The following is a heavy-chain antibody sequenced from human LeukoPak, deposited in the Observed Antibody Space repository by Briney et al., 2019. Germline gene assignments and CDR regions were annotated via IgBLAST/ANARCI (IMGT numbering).Heavy chain of an antibody. CDR2: IKQDGSEK. D-gene: IGHD5-24*01. V-gene: IGHV3-7*01. CDR3: ARDRAGYKPGVFDY. Sequence: PGGSRRLSCAASGFTFSSYWMSWVRQAPGKGLEWVANIKQDGSEKYYLDSVKGRFTISRDNAKNSLYLQMNSLRAEDTAVYYCARDRAGYKPGVFDYWGQGTLVTVSS. CDR1: GFTFSSYW. J-gene: IGHJ4*02.